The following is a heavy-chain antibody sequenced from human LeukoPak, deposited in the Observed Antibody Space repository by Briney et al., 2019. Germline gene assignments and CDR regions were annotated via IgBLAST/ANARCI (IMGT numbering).Heavy chain of an antibody. V-gene: IGHV1-46*01. J-gene: IGHJ4*02. CDR1: GYTFSSYY. D-gene: IGHD6-6*01. Sequence: GASVKVSCKASGYTFSSYYMHWVRQAPGQGLEWMGAINPSGGSTTYAQKFRGRVTMTRDTSTSTVYMEVSSLRSQDRAVYYCARGGSSSEFDYWGQRTLVTVSS. CDR3: ARGGSSSEFDY. CDR2: INPSGGST.